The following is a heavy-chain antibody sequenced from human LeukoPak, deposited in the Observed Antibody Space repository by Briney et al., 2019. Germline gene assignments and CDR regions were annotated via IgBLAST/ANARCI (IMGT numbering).Heavy chain of an antibody. J-gene: IGHJ4*02. V-gene: IGHV4-39*01. CDR1: GGSISSSYYY. CDR3: ASQMATINY. Sequence: SETLSLTCTVSGGSISSSYYYWGWIRQPPGEGLEWIGSIYYSGSTYYNPSLKSRATISVDTSKNQFSLILNSVTAADTAVYYCASQMATINYWGQGTLVTVSS. CDR2: IYYSGST. D-gene: IGHD5-24*01.